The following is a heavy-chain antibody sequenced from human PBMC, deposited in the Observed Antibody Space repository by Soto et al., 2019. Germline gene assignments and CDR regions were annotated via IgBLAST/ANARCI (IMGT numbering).Heavy chain of an antibody. D-gene: IGHD3-3*01. CDR3: ARLGYDFWSGYYREWYYFDY. CDR1: GYTFTSYG. J-gene: IGHJ4*02. CDR2: ISAYNGNT. Sequence: SVKVSCKASGYTFTSYGISWVRQAPGQGLEWMGWISAYNGNTNYAQKLQGRVTMTTDTSTSTAYMELRSLRSDDTAVYYCARLGYDFWSGYYREWYYFDYWGQGTLVTVSS. V-gene: IGHV1-18*01.